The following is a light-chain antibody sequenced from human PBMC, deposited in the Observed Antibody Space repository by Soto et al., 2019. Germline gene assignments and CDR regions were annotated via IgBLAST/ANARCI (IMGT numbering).Light chain of an antibody. J-gene: IGLJ1*01. CDR3: GAWDSSLSGEV. CDR1: SSNIGSNY. Sequence: QSVLTQPPSVSAAPGQMVTISCSGSSSNIGSNYVSWYQQLPGTAPKLLIYEHNKRPSGIPDRFSGSRSGTSATLGITGHQTGDEADYYCGAWDSSLSGEVFGTGTKLTVL. V-gene: IGLV1-51*02. CDR2: EHN.